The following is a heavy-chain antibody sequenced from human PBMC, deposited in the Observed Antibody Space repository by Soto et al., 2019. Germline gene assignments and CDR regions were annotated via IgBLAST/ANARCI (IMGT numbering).Heavy chain of an antibody. CDR2: ISAYNGNT. D-gene: IGHD1-26*01. J-gene: IGHJ4*02. Sequence: GASVKVSCKASGYTFTSYGISWVRQAPGQGLEWMGWISAYNGNTNYAQKLQGRVTMTTDTSTSTAYMELRSLRSDDTAVYYCARGSEEPPASYYFDYWGQGTLVTVSS. CDR1: GYTFTSYG. CDR3: ARGSEEPPASYYFDY. V-gene: IGHV1-18*04.